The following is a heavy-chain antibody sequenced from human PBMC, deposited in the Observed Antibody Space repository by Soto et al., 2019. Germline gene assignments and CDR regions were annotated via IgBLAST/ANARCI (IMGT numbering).Heavy chain of an antibody. CDR1: GGTFSSYA. D-gene: IGHD3-22*01. V-gene: IGHV1-69*13. J-gene: IGHJ3*02. Sequence: SVKVSCKASGGTFSSYAISWVRQAPGQGLEWMGGIIPIFGTANYAQKFQGRVTITADESTSTAYMELSSLRSEDTAVYYCARTQEPYDSSGLDIWGQGTMVTVSS. CDR2: IIPIFGTA. CDR3: ARTQEPYDSSGLDI.